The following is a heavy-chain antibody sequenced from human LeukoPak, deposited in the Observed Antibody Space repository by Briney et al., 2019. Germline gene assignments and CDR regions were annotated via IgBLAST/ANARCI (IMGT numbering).Heavy chain of an antibody. CDR2: IIPIFGTA. Sequence: GASVKVSCKASGGTFSSYAISWVRQAPGQGLEWMGGIIPIFGTANYAQKFQGRVTITTDESTSTAYMELRSLRSDDTAVYYCARDSTITIFGVVKAFDIWGQGTMVTVSS. D-gene: IGHD3-3*01. CDR1: GGTFSSYA. J-gene: IGHJ3*02. CDR3: ARDSTITIFGVVKAFDI. V-gene: IGHV1-69*05.